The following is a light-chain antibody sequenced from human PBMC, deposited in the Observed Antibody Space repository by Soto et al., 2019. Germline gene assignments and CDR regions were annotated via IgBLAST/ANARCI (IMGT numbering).Light chain of an antibody. CDR2: SNN. CDR1: SSNIGTNT. Sequence: QSVLTQPPSASGTPGQRVTIYCSGSSSNIGTNTVNWYQQLPGTAPKLLIYSNNQRPSGVPDRFSGSKSGTSASLAISGLQYEDEADYYCAAWNDSLNGVVFGGGTKLTVL. CDR3: AAWNDSLNGVV. J-gene: IGLJ2*01. V-gene: IGLV1-44*01.